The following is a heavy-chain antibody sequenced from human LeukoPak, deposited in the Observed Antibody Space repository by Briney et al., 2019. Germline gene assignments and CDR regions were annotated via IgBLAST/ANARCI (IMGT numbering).Heavy chain of an antibody. J-gene: IGHJ4*02. CDR3: ARVESGSGVLDS. D-gene: IGHD3-3*01. V-gene: IGHV3-53*01. Sequence: GGSLRLPCAASGFSATSNYMTWVRQAPGKELEWVSILYSDGRRHFADSVKGRFTISRDISKNTLHLQMNSLRADDTAVYYCARVESGSGVLDSWGQGTLVTVSS. CDR1: GFSATSNY. CDR2: LYSDGRR.